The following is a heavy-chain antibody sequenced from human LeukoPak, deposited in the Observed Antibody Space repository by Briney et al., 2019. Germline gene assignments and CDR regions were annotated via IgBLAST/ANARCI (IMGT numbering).Heavy chain of an antibody. D-gene: IGHD5-18*01. J-gene: IGHJ4*02. CDR2: INPNSGGT. V-gene: IGHV1-2*06. Sequence: ASVKVSCKASGYTFTGYYMHWVRQAPGQGLEWLGRINPNSGGTNDAQNFQGRVTMTRDTSMNTAYMELSRLRGDDTAVYYCARDRSGYSYGEPLDHWGQGILVIVSS. CDR3: ARDRSGYSYGEPLDH. CDR1: GYTFTGYY.